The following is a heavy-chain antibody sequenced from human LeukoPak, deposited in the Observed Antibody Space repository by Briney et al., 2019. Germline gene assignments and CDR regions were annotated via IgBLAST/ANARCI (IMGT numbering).Heavy chain of an antibody. CDR1: EYTFTSYD. J-gene: IGHJ4*02. Sequence: ASVKVSCKASEYTFTSYDINWVRQATGQGLEWMGWMNPNSGNTGYAQKFQGRVTMTRNTSISTAYMELSSLRSEDTAVYYCARVGYCSSTSCYEGDYWGQGTLVTVSS. CDR2: MNPNSGNT. V-gene: IGHV1-8*01. D-gene: IGHD2-2*01. CDR3: ARVGYCSSTSCYEGDY.